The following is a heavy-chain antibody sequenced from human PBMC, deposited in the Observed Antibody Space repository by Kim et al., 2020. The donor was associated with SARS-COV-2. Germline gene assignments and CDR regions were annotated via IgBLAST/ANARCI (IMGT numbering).Heavy chain of an antibody. Sequence: SETLSLTCTVSGGSISSYYWSWIRQPPGKGLEWIGYIYYSGSTNYNPSLKSRVTISVDTSKNQFSLKLSSVTAADTAVYYCARREGGFGELLLDWYFDLWGRGTLVTVSS. D-gene: IGHD3-10*01. V-gene: IGHV4-59*08. CDR1: GGSISSYY. J-gene: IGHJ2*01. CDR2: IYYSGST. CDR3: ARREGGFGELLLDWYFDL.